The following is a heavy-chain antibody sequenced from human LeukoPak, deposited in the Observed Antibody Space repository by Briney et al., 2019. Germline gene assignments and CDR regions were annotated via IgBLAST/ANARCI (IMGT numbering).Heavy chain of an antibody. V-gene: IGHV4-34*01. CDR2: INHSGST. CDR1: GGSFSGYY. Sequence: PSETLSLTCAVYGGSFSGYYWSWIRQPPGKGLEWIGEINHSGSTNYNPSLKSRVTIAVDTSKNQLSLKLSSVPAADTAVYYCARGPLGLRRTLGYWGQGTLVTVSS. D-gene: IGHD5-12*01. J-gene: IGHJ4*02. CDR3: ARGPLGLRRTLGY.